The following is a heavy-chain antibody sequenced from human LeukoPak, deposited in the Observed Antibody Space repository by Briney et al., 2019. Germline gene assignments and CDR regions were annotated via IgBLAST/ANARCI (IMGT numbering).Heavy chain of an antibody. CDR1: GFMFSRYS. D-gene: IGHD3-3*01. V-gene: IGHV3-7*01. Sequence: WGSLRLSCVGSGFMFSRYSMGWVRQAPGKGLEFVAHLKESGIEKEYVDSVKGRFTISRDNAENLLYLQMNSLRAEDTALYFCARWRGAQSEFDYWGQGTQVTVSS. J-gene: IGHJ4*02. CDR2: LKESGIEK. CDR3: ARWRGAQSEFDY.